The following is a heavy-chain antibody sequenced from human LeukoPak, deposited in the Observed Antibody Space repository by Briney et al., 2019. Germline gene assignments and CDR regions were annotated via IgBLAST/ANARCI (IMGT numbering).Heavy chain of an antibody. J-gene: IGHJ6*02. Sequence: GASVKVSCKASGYTFTSYAMHWVRQAPGQRLEWMGWINAGNGNTKYSQKFQGRVTITRDTSASTAYMELSSLRSEDTAVYYCASGGVIWAAAGNPSPYYYGMDVWGQGTTVTVSS. CDR2: INAGNGNT. D-gene: IGHD6-13*01. CDR3: ASGGVIWAAAGNPSPYYYGMDV. CDR1: GYTFTSYA. V-gene: IGHV1-3*01.